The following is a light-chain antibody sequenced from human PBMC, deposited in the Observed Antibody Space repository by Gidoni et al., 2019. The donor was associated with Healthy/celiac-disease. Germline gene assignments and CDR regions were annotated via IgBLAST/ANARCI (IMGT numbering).Light chain of an antibody. CDR2: DVS. CDR3: SSYTSSREV. V-gene: IGLV2-14*01. J-gene: IGLJ2*01. CDR1: SSDVGGYNY. Sequence: QSALTQPASVSGSPGQSITLSCTGTSSDVGGYNYVSWYQQPPGKAPKLMIYDVSNRPSVVSNRFSGSKSGNTASLTISGLQAEDEADYYCSSYTSSREVFGGGTKLTVL.